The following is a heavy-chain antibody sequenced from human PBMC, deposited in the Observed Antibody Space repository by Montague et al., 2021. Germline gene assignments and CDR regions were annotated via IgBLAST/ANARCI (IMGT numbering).Heavy chain of an antibody. Sequence: SETLSLTCTISGGSIRSYYWNWIRQPPGKGLKWIGYIYYSGSTNYNPSLKSRVNISLDTSNYQFSLNLRSVTAADTAVYYCARALAARWWLDPWGQGTPVTVSS. J-gene: IGHJ5*02. CDR2: IYYSGST. CDR3: ARALAARWWLDP. V-gene: IGHV4-59*01. D-gene: IGHD6-6*01. CDR1: GGSIRSYY.